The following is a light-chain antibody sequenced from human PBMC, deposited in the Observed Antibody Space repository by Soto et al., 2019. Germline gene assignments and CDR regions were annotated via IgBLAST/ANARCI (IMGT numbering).Light chain of an antibody. CDR3: QQYHSYSIT. CDR1: QSISSW. V-gene: IGKV1-5*01. J-gene: IGKJ5*01. Sequence: DIQMTQSPSTLSASVGDRVTITCRASQSISSWLAWYQQKPGKAPKLLIYDASSLESGVPSRFSGSGSGTEFTLTISSLQPEDFATYYCQQYHSYSITFGQGTRLEIK. CDR2: DAS.